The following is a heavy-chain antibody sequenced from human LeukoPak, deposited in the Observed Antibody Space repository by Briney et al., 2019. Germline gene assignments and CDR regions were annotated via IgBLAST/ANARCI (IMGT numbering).Heavy chain of an antibody. J-gene: IGHJ4*02. V-gene: IGHV3-23*01. CDR3: AKDRPNYYGSEGHYYRRDSDY. D-gene: IGHD3-10*01. Sequence: GGSLRLSCAASGFMFNIYAMCWVRQAPGKGLEWVSSISSRGELTFYADSVKGRFTISRDNFNNILYLQMSSLRAEDTAIYYCAKDRPNYYGSEGHYYRRDSDYWGQGTLVTVSS. CDR1: GFMFNIYA. CDR2: ISSRGELT.